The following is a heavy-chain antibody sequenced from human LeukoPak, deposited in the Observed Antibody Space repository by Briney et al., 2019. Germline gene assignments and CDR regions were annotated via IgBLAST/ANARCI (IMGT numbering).Heavy chain of an antibody. V-gene: IGHV4-59*08. D-gene: IGHD2-21*01. Sequence: PTETLSLTFTISGRSISSYYCSSIRQPPGKGLELVGYIYYSGSTNYNPSLKSRLNISVDTSKNQLSLKLSSVSAADTALYYWARSGDCYTGFDFWGQGTLVTVSS. CDR2: IYYSGST. J-gene: IGHJ4*02. CDR1: GRSISSYY. CDR3: ARSGDCYTGFDF.